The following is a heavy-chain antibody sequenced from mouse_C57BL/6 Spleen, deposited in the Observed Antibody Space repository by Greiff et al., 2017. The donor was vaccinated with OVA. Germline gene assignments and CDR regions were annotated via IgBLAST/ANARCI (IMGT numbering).Heavy chain of an antibody. V-gene: IGHV1-64*01. J-gene: IGHJ1*03. D-gene: IGHD2-3*01. CDR3: ARCGYYVDWYFDV. Sequence: VQLQQPGAELVKPGASVKLSCKASGYTFTSYWMHWVKQRPGQGLEWIGMIHPNSGSTNYNEKFKSKATLTVDKSSSTAYMQLSSLTSEDSAVYYCARCGYYVDWYFDVWGTGTTVTVSS. CDR2: IHPNSGST. CDR1: GYTFTSYW.